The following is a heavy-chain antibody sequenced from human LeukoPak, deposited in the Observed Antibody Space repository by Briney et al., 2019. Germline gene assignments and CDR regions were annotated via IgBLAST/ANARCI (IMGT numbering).Heavy chain of an antibody. CDR2: ISGSGGRT. Sequence: QLGGSLRLSCAASGITFSSYAMSWVRQAPGKGLEWVPGISGSGGRTYYADSVKGRFTISRDNSKNRMYLQMNSLRAEDTAVYHCAKGGFGFGELKFDYWGQGTLVTVSS. V-gene: IGHV3-23*01. J-gene: IGHJ4*02. CDR1: GITFSSYA. CDR3: AKGGFGFGELKFDY. D-gene: IGHD3-10*01.